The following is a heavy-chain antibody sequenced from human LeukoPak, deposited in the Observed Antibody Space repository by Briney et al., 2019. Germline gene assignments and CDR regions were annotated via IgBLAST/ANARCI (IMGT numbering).Heavy chain of an antibody. CDR2: IYPDDSYT. CDR1: GYRFTTYL. J-gene: IGHJ5*02. D-gene: IGHD4-11*01. Sequence: GESLKISCETSGYRFTTYLIGWVRQIPGPGMEWVGAIYPDDSYTGYSPSFQGQVAISADKSVRTAYLQWSRLRASDTAMYYCARQRGASDSINWFDPWGQGTLVTVSS. CDR3: ARQRGASDSINWFDP. V-gene: IGHV5-51*01.